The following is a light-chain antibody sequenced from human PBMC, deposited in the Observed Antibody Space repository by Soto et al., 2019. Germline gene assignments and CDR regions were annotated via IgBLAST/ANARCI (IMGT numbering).Light chain of an antibody. V-gene: IGLV2-11*01. Sequence: QSVLTQPRSVSGSPGQSVTISCTGTSSDVGGYNYVSWYQQHPGKAPKGMIYDVSERPSGVPDRFSGSKSGNTASLTISGLQAEDEADYYCCSNAGSYEVFGGGTQLTV. CDR2: DVS. J-gene: IGLJ2*01. CDR1: SSDVGGYNY. CDR3: CSNAGSYEV.